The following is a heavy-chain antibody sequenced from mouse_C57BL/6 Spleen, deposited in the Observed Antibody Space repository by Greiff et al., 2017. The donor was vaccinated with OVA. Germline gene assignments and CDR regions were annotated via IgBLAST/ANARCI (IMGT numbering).Heavy chain of an antibody. J-gene: IGHJ2*01. D-gene: IGHD4-1*02. CDR2: ISSGGSYT. CDR1: GFTFSSYG. Sequence: EVKLVESGGDLVKPGGSLKLSCAASGFTFSSYGMSWVRQTPDKRLAWVATISSGGSYTYYPASVKGRFTISRDNAKNTLYLQMSSLKSEDTAMYYCARHGGSTGHFDYWGQGTTLTVSS. CDR3: ARHGGSTGHFDY. V-gene: IGHV5-6*02.